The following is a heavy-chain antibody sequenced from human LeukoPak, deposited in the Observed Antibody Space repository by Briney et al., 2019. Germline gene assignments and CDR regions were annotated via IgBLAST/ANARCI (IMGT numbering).Heavy chain of an antibody. CDR1: GFTFSTFS. CDR3: ARGAEY. J-gene: IGHJ4*02. V-gene: IGHV3-48*04. Sequence: GSLRLSCTASGFTFSTFSMNWFRQTPGKGLEWVSYITSSSDVIYYADSVKGRFTTSRDNAKNSLFLQMNSLTVEDTGLYYCARGAEYWGQGALVTVSS. CDR2: ITSSSDVI.